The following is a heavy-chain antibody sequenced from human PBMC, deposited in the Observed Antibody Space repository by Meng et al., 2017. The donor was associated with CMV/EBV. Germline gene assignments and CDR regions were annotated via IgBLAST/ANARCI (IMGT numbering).Heavy chain of an antibody. V-gene: IGHV1-69*01. J-gene: IGHJ5*02. D-gene: IGHD4-11*01. CDR1: GGTFSSYA. CDR3: ARVLDYSNYWFDP. Sequence: CKASGGTFSSYAISWVRQAPGQGLEWMGGIIPIFGTANYAQKFQGRVTITADESTSTAYMELSSLRSEDTAVYYCARVLDYSNYWFDPWGQGTLVTVSS. CDR2: IIPIFGTA.